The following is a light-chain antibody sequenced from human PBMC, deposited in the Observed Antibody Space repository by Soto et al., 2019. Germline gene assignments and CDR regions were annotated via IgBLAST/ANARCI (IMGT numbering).Light chain of an antibody. J-gene: IGKJ1*01. CDR1: QSISSW. Sequence: DIQMTQSPSTLSASVGDRFTITFRASQSISSWLAWYQQKPGKAPKLLIYKASTLKSGVPSRFSGSGSGTEFTLTITSLQPDDFATYFCQQYNTYSTFGLGTKVDIK. V-gene: IGKV1-5*03. CDR2: KAS. CDR3: QQYNTYST.